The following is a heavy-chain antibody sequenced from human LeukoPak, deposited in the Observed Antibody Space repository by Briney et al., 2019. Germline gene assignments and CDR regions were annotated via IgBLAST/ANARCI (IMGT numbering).Heavy chain of an antibody. Sequence: SVKVSCKASGYTFTSYYMHWVRQAPGQGLEWMGGIIPIFGTANYAQKFQGRVTITADESTSTAYMELSSLRSEDTAVYYCARTGTPRKNWFDPWGQGTLVTVSS. CDR3: ARTGTPRKNWFDP. CDR1: GYTFTSYY. D-gene: IGHD1-1*01. V-gene: IGHV1-69*13. CDR2: IIPIFGTA. J-gene: IGHJ5*02.